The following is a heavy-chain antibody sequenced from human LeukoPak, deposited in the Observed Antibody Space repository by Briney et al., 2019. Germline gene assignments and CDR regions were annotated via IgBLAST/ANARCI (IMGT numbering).Heavy chain of an antibody. CDR3: ARDRLSSPSGTPYYMDV. CDR1: GGTFSSYA. J-gene: IGHJ6*03. V-gene: IGHV1-69*05. D-gene: IGHD2/OR15-2a*01. CDR2: IIPIFGTA. Sequence: GASVKVSCKASGGTFSSYAISWVRQAPGQGLEWMGRIIPIFGTANYAQKFQGRVTITTDESTSTVYMELSSLRSEDTAVYYCARDRLSSPSGTPYYMDVWGKGTTVTVSS.